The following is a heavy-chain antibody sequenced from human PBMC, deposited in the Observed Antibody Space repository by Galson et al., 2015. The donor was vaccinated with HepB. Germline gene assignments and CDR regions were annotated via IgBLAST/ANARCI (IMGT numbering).Heavy chain of an antibody. CDR1: GFTFSDYH. CDR3: VEDSMNYLFEP. J-gene: IGHJ5*02. CDR2: SLKKGHGYAT. V-gene: IGHV3-72*01. D-gene: IGHD1-7*01. Sequence: SLRLSCAASGFTFSDYHMDWVRQAPGKGLECVARSLKKGHGYATEYAESVRGRFTISRDESNDSLYLQMNSLKTEDTAVYYCVEDSMNYLFEPWGRGALVPVPP.